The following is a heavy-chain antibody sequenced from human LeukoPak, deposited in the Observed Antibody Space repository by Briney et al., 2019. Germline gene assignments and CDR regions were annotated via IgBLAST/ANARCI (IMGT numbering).Heavy chain of an antibody. CDR2: IYYSGST. D-gene: IGHD5-18*01. Sequence: SETLSLTCTVSGGSISSSSYYWGWIRQPPGKGLEWIGSIYYSGSTYYNPSLKSRVTITGDTSKNQFSLKLSSVTAADTAVYYCARRVDTAMVKSYYYYYGMDVWGQGTTVTVSS. CDR1: GGSISSSSYY. CDR3: ARRVDTAMVKSYYYYYGMDV. J-gene: IGHJ6*02. V-gene: IGHV4-39*01.